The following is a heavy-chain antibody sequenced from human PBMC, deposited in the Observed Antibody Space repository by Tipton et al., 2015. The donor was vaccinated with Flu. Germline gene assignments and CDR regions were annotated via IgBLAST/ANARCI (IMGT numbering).Heavy chain of an antibody. V-gene: IGHV1-46*01. D-gene: IGHD3-3*01. CDR2: ISPSRGTT. CDR3: VRDAERITVIGVGGDH. CDR1: GYIFITYY. J-gene: IGHJ5*02. Sequence: QLVQPGAVVKEPGASVKVSCKASGYIFITYYMHWVRQTSGQGLEWMGIISPSRGTTTYAQRFQDRVTMTRGTSTSTVYMELSSLTSEDTAVYYCVRDAERITVIGVGGDHWGQGTLVTVSS.